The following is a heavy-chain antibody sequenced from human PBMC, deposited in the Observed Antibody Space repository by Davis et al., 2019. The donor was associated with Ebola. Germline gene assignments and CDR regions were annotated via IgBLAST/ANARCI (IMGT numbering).Heavy chain of an antibody. CDR1: GGSFSGYY. V-gene: IGHV4-34*01. J-gene: IGHJ6*02. CDR2: INHSGST. Sequence: MPGGSLRLSCAVYGGSFSGYYWSWIRQPPGKGLEWLGEINHSGSTNYNPSLKSRVTISVDTSKNQFSLKLSSVTAADTAVYYCARGEWGYCSSTSCYRDYYYGMDVWGQGTTVTVSS. CDR3: ARGEWGYCSSTSCYRDYYYGMDV. D-gene: IGHD2-2*02.